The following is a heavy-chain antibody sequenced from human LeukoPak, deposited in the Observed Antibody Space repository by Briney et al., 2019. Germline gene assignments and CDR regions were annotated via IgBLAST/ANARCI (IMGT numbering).Heavy chain of an antibody. V-gene: IGHV1-18*04. CDR1: GYTFTSYY. D-gene: IGHD3-16*01. J-gene: IGHJ4*02. CDR3: ARDNDSRDPPHFDY. Sequence: ASVKVSCKASGYTFTSYYMYWVRQAPGQGLEWMGWISAYNGNTNYAQKLQGRVTITPDTSTSTAYLELRSLRSDDTAVYYCARDNDSRDPPHFDYWGQGTLVTVSA. CDR2: ISAYNGNT.